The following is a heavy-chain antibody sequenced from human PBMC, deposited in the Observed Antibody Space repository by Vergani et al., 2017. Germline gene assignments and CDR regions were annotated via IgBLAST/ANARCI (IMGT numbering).Heavy chain of an antibody. D-gene: IGHD6-13*01. CDR2: IYTSGST. V-gene: IGHV4-61*02. J-gene: IGHJ6*03. CDR3: ARVTSSWYDYYYMDV. Sequence: QVQLQESGPGLVKPSQTLSPTCTVSGGPISSGSYYWSWIRQPAGKGLEWIGRIYTSGSTNYNPSLKSRVTISVDTSKNQFSLKLSSVTAADTAVYYCARVTSSWYDYYYMDVWGKGP. CDR1: GGPISSGSYY.